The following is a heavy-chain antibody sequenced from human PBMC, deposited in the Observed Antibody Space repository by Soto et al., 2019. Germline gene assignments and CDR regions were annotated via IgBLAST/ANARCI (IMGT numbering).Heavy chain of an antibody. CDR1: GGSISSYY. Sequence: QVQLQESGPGLVKPSETLSLTCTVSGGSISSYYWIWIRQPPGKGLEWIGYIYYSGSTHYNPSLKSRVTISVDTSTSQFSLKLSSVTAADPAVYYWARDLQLDCWGQGTLVTVSS. CDR2: IYYSGST. V-gene: IGHV4-59*01. D-gene: IGHD6-13*01. J-gene: IGHJ4*02. CDR3: ARDLQLDC.